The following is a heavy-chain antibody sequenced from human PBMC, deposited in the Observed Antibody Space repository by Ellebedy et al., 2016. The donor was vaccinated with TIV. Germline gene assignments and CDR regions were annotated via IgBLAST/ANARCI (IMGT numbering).Heavy chain of an antibody. V-gene: IGHV3-9*01. CDR1: GFNFDEYP. J-gene: IGHJ4*02. CDR3: AKDSALRFFDWLLNNIDC. D-gene: IGHD3-9*01. Sequence: SLKISCAASGFNFDEYPMHWVRQAPGKGLESVSTISWNSHNIAYADSVKGRFTVSKDNAKNSLYLQMNSLRAEDTALYYCAKDSALRFFDWLLNNIDCWGQGALVTVSS. CDR2: ISWNSHNI.